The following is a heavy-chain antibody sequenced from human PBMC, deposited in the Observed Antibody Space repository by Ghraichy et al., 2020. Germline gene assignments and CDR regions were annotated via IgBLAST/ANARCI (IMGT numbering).Heavy chain of an antibody. V-gene: IGHV1-18*01. Sequence: ASVKVSCKASGYTFTSYGISWVRQAPGQGLEWMGWISAYNGNTNYAQKLQGRDTMTTDTSTSTAYMELRSLRSDDTAVYYCAREDFWSGYQNWFDPWGQGTLVTVSS. CDR2: ISAYNGNT. CDR1: GYTFTSYG. D-gene: IGHD3-3*01. CDR3: AREDFWSGYQNWFDP. J-gene: IGHJ5*02.